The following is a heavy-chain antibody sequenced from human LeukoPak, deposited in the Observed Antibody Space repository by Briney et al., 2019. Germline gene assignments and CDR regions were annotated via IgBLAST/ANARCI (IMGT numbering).Heavy chain of an antibody. Sequence: PGGSLRLSCAASGFTFSSYEMNWVRQAPGKGLELVSYISSSGSTIYCADSVKGRFTISRDNAKNSLYLQMNSLRAEDTAVYYCARSFLPYGDHDAFDIWGQGTMVTASS. V-gene: IGHV3-48*03. CDR1: GFTFSSYE. CDR2: ISSSGSTI. CDR3: ARSFLPYGDHDAFDI. J-gene: IGHJ3*02. D-gene: IGHD4-17*01.